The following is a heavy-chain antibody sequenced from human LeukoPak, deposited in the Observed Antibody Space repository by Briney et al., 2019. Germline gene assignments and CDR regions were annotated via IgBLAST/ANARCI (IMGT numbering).Heavy chain of an antibody. D-gene: IGHD6-19*01. CDR1: GFTFSSYW. CDR3: ARPRGESSGWSQPGEYYAMD. CDR2: INSDETST. J-gene: IGHJ6*01. Sequence: GGSLRLSCAASGFTFSSYWIHWVRQAPVKGLVWVSRINSDETSTRYADSVKGRFTISRDNAKNTLYLQMNSLRPDDTAVYFCARPRGESSGWSQPGEYYAMD. V-gene: IGHV3-74*01.